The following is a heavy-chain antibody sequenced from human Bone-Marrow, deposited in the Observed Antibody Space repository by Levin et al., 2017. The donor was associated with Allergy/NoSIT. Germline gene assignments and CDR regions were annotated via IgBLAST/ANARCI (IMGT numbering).Heavy chain of an antibody. CDR2: IFYSGST. D-gene: IGHD2-2*01. CDR1: GGSISSISYY. Sequence: TSETLSLTCTVSGGSISSISYYWGWIRQPPGKGLEWIGTIFYSGSTFHNRSLKSRVTISVDASKNRFSLNLSSVTAADTAVYYCARQLGSCTATSCNYNFDYWGQGTLVTVSS. V-gene: IGHV4-39*01. J-gene: IGHJ4*02. CDR3: ARQLGSCTATSCNYNFDY.